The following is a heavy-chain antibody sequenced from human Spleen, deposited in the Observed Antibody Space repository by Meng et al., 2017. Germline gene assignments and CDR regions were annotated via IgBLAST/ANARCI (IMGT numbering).Heavy chain of an antibody. CDR2: VSSSSSHI. V-gene: IGHV3-21*01. CDR1: GFTVSSNY. D-gene: IGHD3-10*01. J-gene: IGHJ3*02. CDR3: ARDLVAMVRGANAFDI. Sequence: GESLKISCAASGFTVSSNYMSWVRQAPGKGLEWVSSVSSSSSHIYYTDSVKGRFSISRDNVKNSLYLQMNSLRAEDTAVYYCARDLVAMVRGANAFDIWGQGTMVTVSS.